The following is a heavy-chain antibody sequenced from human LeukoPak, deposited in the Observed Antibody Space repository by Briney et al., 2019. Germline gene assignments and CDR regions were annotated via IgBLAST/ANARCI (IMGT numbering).Heavy chain of an antibody. CDR1: GGSISSGGYY. CDR3: ARVGADSSGYYPEY. J-gene: IGHJ4*02. CDR2: IYYSGST. V-gene: IGHV4-61*08. D-gene: IGHD3-22*01. Sequence: SQTLSLTCTVSGGSISSGGYYWSWIRQPPGKGLEWIGYIYYSGSTNYNPSLKSRVTISVDTSKNQFSLKLSSVTAADTAVYYCARVGADSSGYYPEYWGQGTLVTVSS.